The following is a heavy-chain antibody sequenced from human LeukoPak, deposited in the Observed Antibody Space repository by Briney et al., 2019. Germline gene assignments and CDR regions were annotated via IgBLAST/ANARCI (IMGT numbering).Heavy chain of an antibody. CDR2: IYYSGST. CDR1: GYSISSDYY. Sequence: SETLSLTCTVSGYSISSDYYWAWIRQPPGKGLEWIGYIYYSGSTNYNPSLKSRVTISVDTSKNQFSLKLSSVTAADTAVYYCARGQRYSSSWSKTLFDYWGQGTLVTVSS. J-gene: IGHJ4*02. CDR3: ARGQRYSSSWSKTLFDY. D-gene: IGHD6-13*01. V-gene: IGHV4-38-2*02.